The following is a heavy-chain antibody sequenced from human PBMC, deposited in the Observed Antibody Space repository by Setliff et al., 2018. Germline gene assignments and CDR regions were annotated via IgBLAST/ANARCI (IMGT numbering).Heavy chain of an antibody. J-gene: IGHJ4*02. D-gene: IGHD2-2*01. CDR3: ARQVPFSCGGTSCFDDY. CDR1: GYTFTSYY. V-gene: IGHV1-18*04. Sequence: ASVKVSCKASGYTFTSYYMHWVRQAPGQGLEWMGWISAYNGNTNYAQKLQGRVTITADESTSTAYMELSSLRSEDTAVYYCARQVPFSCGGTSCFDDYWGQGTLVTVSS. CDR2: ISAYNGNT.